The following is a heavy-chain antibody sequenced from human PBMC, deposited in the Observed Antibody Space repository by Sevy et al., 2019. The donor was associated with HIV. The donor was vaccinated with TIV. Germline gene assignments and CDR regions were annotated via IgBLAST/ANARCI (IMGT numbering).Heavy chain of an antibody. CDR2: INSDGSST. Sequence: RGSLRLSCAASGFTFSSYWMHWVRQAPGKGLVWVSRINSDGSSTSYADSVKGRFTISRDNAKNTLYLQMNSLRAEDTAVYYCARVRFVEEDAFDIWGQGTMVRVSS. D-gene: IGHD3-3*01. CDR3: ARVRFVEEDAFDI. CDR1: GFTFSSYW. V-gene: IGHV3-74*01. J-gene: IGHJ3*02.